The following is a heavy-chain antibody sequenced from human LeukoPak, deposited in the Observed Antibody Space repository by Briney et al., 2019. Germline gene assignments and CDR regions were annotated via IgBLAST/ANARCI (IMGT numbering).Heavy chain of an antibody. V-gene: IGHV4-59*01. J-gene: IGHJ6*02. CDR2: IYYSGST. CDR3: AREAKAGLELSSSWYLDV. CDR1: GASISNYY. Sequence: SETLSLTCTVSGASISNYYWSWIRQPPGKGLEWVGYIYYSGSTSYNPSLKSRVTISVDPSKNQFSLKLSAVTAADTAVYYCAREAKAGLELSSSWYLDVWGQGATVTV. D-gene: IGHD6-13*01.